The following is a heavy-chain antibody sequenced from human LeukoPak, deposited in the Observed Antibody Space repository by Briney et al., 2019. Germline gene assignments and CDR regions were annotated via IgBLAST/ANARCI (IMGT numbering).Heavy chain of an antibody. CDR1: GGSISSYY. D-gene: IGHD3-9*01. Sequence: SETLSLTCTVSGGSISSYYWSWLRQPPGKGLEWIGYIYYSGSTNYNPSLKSRVTISVDTSKNQFSLKLSSVTAADTAVYYCARDQGDILTGYFRSSVGAFDIWGQGTMVTVSS. CDR2: IYYSGST. V-gene: IGHV4-59*01. J-gene: IGHJ3*02. CDR3: ARDQGDILTGYFRSSVGAFDI.